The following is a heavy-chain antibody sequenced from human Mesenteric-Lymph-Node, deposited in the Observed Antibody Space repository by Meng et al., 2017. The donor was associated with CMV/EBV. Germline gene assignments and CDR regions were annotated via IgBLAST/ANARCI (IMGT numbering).Heavy chain of an antibody. Sequence: GESLKISCAASGFTFSDYAMNWVRQAPGKGLEWVSAITGGGGDTHYADSVKGRFTISRDNSKDTLYLQLNSLRAEDTAVYYCAKGAGPNDDGRYWGQGTLVTVSS. V-gene: IGHV3-23*01. CDR1: GFTFSDYA. J-gene: IGHJ4*02. CDR2: ITGGGGDT. D-gene: IGHD3-9*01. CDR3: AKGAGPNDDGRY.